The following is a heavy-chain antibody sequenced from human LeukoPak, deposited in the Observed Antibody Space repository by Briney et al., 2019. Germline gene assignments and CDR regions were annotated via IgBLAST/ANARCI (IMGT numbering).Heavy chain of an antibody. CDR2: ISYDGSNK. Sequence: GRSLRLSCAASGFTFSSYGMHWVRQAPGKGLEWVAVISYDGSNKYYADSVKGGFTISRDNSKNTLYLQMNSLRAEDTAVYYCAKDLDYGSGSPPIWGQGTMVTVSS. CDR1: GFTFSSYG. J-gene: IGHJ3*02. D-gene: IGHD3-10*01. CDR3: AKDLDYGSGSPPI. V-gene: IGHV3-30*18.